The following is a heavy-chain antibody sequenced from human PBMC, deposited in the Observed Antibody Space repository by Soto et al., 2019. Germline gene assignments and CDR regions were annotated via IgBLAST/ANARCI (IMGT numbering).Heavy chain of an antibody. V-gene: IGHV3-11*06. J-gene: IGHJ4*02. CDR3: ARFLRATCPLTY. Sequence: PGESLRLSCEASGFTITDYHMSWIRQAPRKGLELVSLSNETGSHTAYAASVKGRFTISRDNARPSVFLQMNSLRSDDSAVYFCARFLRATCPLTYWGQGTPVTVSS. CDR2: SNETGSHT. CDR1: GFTITDYH. D-gene: IGHD3-10*01.